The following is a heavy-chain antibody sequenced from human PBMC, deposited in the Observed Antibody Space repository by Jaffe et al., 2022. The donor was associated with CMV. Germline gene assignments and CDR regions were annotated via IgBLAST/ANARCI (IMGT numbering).Heavy chain of an antibody. CDR3: ARSGEVGHCAGNQCFGIGVEGLDY. J-gene: IGHJ4*02. D-gene: IGHD3-3*01. CDR1: GFTLSDFW. Sequence: EVHLAESGGGLVQPGGSLKLSCLSSGFTLSDFWMHWVRQVPGKGLVWVARIHSSGMSTTYGDSVKGRFTISRDNAKNTVYLDMRNVRVEDTAIYYCARSGEVGHCAGNQCFGIGVEGLDYWGQGTLVTVSS. CDR2: IHSSGMST. V-gene: IGHV3-74*03.